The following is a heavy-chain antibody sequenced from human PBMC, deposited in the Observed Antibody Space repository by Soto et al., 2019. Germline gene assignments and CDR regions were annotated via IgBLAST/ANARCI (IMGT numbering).Heavy chain of an antibody. J-gene: IGHJ4*02. D-gene: IGHD4-17*01. CDR2: ISYDGSNK. Sequence: ESGGGVVQPGRSLRLSCAASGFTFSSYAMHWVRQAPGKGLEWVAVISYDGSNKYYADSVKGRFTISRDNSKNTLYLQMNSLRAEDTAVYYCARDRGDYGDYVFDYWGQGTLVTVSS. V-gene: IGHV3-30-3*01. CDR3: ARDRGDYGDYVFDY. CDR1: GFTFSSYA.